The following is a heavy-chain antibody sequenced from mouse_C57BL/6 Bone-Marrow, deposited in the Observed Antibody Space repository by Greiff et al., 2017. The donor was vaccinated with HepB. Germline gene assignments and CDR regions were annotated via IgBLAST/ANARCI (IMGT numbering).Heavy chain of an antibody. V-gene: IGHV14-4*01. Sequence: EVQLQQSGAELVRPGASVKLSRTASGFNLKEDYMHWGKQRPEQGLEWIGWIDPENGDNENASKFQGKATITADTPSNTAYLQLSSLTSEDTAVYYCITTVVALYYYAMDYWGQGTSVTVSS. CDR2: IDPENGDN. CDR3: ITTVVALYYYAMDY. J-gene: IGHJ4*01. CDR1: GFNLKEDY. D-gene: IGHD1-1*01.